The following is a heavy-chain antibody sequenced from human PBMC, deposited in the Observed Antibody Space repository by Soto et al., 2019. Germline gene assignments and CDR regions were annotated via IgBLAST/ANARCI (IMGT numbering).Heavy chain of an antibody. J-gene: IGHJ4*02. Sequence: GSLRLSCVASGFTFSSYGMHWVRQAPGKGLEWVAIISYDGSNTYYADSVKGRFTISRDNAKNSLYLQMNSLRAEDTAVYYCARAKYSNSYWGQGTLVTVSS. CDR3: ARAKYSNSY. V-gene: IGHV3-30*03. CDR2: ISYDGSNT. CDR1: GFTFSSYG. D-gene: IGHD6-13*01.